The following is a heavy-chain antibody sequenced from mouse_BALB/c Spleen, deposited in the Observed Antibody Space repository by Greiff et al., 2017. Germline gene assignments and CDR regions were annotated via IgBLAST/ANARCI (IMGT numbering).Heavy chain of an antibody. J-gene: IGHJ4*01. CDR2: ILPGGGST. CDR1: GYTFSSYG. Sequence: QVQLKQSGAELMKPGASVKISCKATGYTFSSYGIEWVKQRPGHGLEWIGEILPGGGSTNYNEKFKGKATFTADTSSNTAYMQLSSLTSEDSAVYYCARSDAMDYWGQGTSVTVSS. CDR3: ARSDAMDY. V-gene: IGHV1-9*01.